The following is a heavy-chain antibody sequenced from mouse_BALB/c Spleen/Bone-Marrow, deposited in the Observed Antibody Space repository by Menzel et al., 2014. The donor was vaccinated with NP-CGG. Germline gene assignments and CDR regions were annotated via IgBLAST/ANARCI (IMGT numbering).Heavy chain of an antibody. D-gene: IGHD2-1*01. Sequence: VQLQQSGAELVKPGASVKLSCTASGFNIKDTYMHWVKQRPEQGLEWIGRIDTANGNTKYDPKFQGKATITADTSSNTAYLQLSSLTSEDTAVYFCARYGNGLMDYWGQGTSVTVSS. CDR2: IDTANGNT. J-gene: IGHJ4*01. CDR1: GFNIKDTY. CDR3: ARYGNGLMDY. V-gene: IGHV14-3*02.